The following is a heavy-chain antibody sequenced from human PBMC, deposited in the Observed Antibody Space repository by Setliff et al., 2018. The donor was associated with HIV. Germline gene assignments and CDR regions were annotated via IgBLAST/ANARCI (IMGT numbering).Heavy chain of an antibody. CDR3: VKDAVQGEGAANWFDS. V-gene: IGHV3-48*04. CDR2: ISNRSTSI. Sequence: GGSLRLSCAASGFNFIRYNFHWVRQAPGKGLEWVTYISNRSTSIYYADSVKGRFTVSGDNAKNSVFLDMSGLRVEDTAVYYCVKDAVQGEGAANWFDSWGPGNWVTVSS. CDR1: GFNFIRYN. J-gene: IGHJ5*01. D-gene: IGHD3-10*01.